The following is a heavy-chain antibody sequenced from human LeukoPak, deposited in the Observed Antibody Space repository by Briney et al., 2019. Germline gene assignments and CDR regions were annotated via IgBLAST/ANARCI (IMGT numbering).Heavy chain of an antibody. CDR3: ARGSGSYYKEGNWFDP. J-gene: IGHJ5*02. CDR2: IYYSGST. V-gene: IGHV4-59*01. Sequence: SETLSLNCTVSGGSISSYYWSWIRQPPGKGLEWIGYIYYSGSTNYNPSLKSRVTTSIDTSKNQFSLKLTSVTAADTAVYYCARGSGSYYKEGNWFDPWGQGTLVTVSS. CDR1: GGSISSYY. D-gene: IGHD3-10*01.